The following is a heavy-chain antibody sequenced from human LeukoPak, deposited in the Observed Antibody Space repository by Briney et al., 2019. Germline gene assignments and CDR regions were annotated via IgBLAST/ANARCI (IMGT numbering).Heavy chain of an antibody. V-gene: IGHV4-34*01. CDR1: GGSFSGYY. CDR3: ASGTGSFDY. J-gene: IGHJ4*02. D-gene: IGHD7-27*01. CDR2: INHSGSA. Sequence: SETLSLTCAVYGGSFSGYYWSWIRQPPAKGLEWIGEINHSGSANYNPSLKSRVTISVDTSKNHFSLKLSSVTAADTAVYYCASGTGSFDYWGQGTLVTVSS.